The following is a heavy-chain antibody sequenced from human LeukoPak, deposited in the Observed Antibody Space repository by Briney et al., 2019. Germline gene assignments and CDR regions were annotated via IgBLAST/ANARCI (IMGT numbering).Heavy chain of an antibody. CDR2: IYYSGST. CDR3: AREGGSRDSGYLRPYNFDY. Sequence: SETLSLTCTVSGGSVSSGSYYWSWIRQPPGKGVEWMGYIYYSGSTNYNPSLKSRVTISVDTSKNQFSLRLSSVTAADTAMYYCAREGGSRDSGYLRPYNFDYWGQGTLVTVSS. V-gene: IGHV4-61*01. D-gene: IGHD3-22*01. J-gene: IGHJ4*02. CDR1: GGSVSSGSYY.